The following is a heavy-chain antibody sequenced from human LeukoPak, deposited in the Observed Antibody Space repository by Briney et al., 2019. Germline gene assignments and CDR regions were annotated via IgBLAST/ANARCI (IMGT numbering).Heavy chain of an antibody. Sequence: PGGSLRLSCAASGFTFSSYAMSWVRQAPGKGLEWVSGISGSGGSTYYADSVKGRFTISRDNSKNTLYLQMNSLRAEDTAVYYCAKHFFPGIAALLPTDAFDIWGQGTMVTVSS. CDR1: GFTFSSYA. CDR2: ISGSGGST. V-gene: IGHV3-23*01. J-gene: IGHJ3*02. CDR3: AKHFFPGIAALLPTDAFDI. D-gene: IGHD6-13*01.